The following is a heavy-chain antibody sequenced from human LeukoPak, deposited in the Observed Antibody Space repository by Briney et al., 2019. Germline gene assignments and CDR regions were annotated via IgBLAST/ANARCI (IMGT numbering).Heavy chain of an antibody. D-gene: IGHD4-17*01. CDR1: GGSISSSSYY. J-gene: IGHJ4*02. CDR3: ARLKFMTTVVTPLR. CDR2: IYYSGST. Sequence: PSGTLSLTCTVSGGSISSSSYYWGWIRQPPGKGLEWIGSIYYSGSTYYNPSLKSRVTISVDTSKNQFSLKLSSVTAADTVVYYCARLKFMTTVVTPLRWGQGTLVTVSS. V-gene: IGHV4-39*01.